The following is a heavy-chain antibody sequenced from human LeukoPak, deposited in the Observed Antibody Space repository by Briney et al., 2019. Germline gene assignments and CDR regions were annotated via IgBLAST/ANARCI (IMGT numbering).Heavy chain of an antibody. D-gene: IGHD5-24*01. CDR2: ISEDGSTT. CDR1: GLTLSSHW. Sequence: GGSLKLSCEGSGLTLSSHWMHWIHKVPGEGPVWVSRISEDGSTTSYADSVRGRFTISRDNARNTVHMEMNGLTGEDTAVYYCARGGRDGYNWGWFDPWGQGTLVTVSS. CDR3: ARGGRDGYNWGWFDP. J-gene: IGHJ5*02. V-gene: IGHV3-74*01.